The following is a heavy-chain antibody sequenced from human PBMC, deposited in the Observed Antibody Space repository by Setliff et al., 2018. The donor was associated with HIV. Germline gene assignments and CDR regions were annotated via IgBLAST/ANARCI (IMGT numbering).Heavy chain of an antibody. Sequence: PSETLSLTCSVSGGSISSRSYYWSWIRQPAGKGLEWIGHIHTSGSTDYSPSLKSRATISVDTSKKQFSLKLSSVTAADTAVYYCARRDSYYDILTGRAFDAFDIWGQGTVVTVSS. J-gene: IGHJ3*02. CDR3: ARRDSYYDILTGRAFDAFDI. V-gene: IGHV4-61*09. CDR2: IHTSGST. D-gene: IGHD3-9*01. CDR1: GGSISSRSYY.